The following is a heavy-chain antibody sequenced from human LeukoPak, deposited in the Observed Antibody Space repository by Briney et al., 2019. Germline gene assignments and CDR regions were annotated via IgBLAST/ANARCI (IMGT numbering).Heavy chain of an antibody. J-gene: IGHJ3*02. D-gene: IGHD3-10*01. V-gene: IGHV1-2*06. CDR1: GYTFTGYY. CDR2: INPNSGGT. Sequence: ASVKVSCKASGYTFTGYYMHWVRQAPGQGLEWMGRINPNSGGTNYAQKVQGRVTMTRDTSISTAYMELSRVRSDDTAVYYCARRKRPYYYGSGSYLGAFDIWGQGTMVTVSS. CDR3: ARRKRPYYYGSGSYLGAFDI.